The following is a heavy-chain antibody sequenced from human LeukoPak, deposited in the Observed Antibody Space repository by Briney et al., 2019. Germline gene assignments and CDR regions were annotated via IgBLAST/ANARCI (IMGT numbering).Heavy chain of an antibody. D-gene: IGHD6-25*01. CDR3: AKDMASGYYYYMDV. J-gene: IGHJ6*03. CDR1: GFTFSSSW. V-gene: IGHV3-7*01. Sequence: GGSLRLSCAASGFTFSSSWMTWVRQAPGKGLEWVASIREDGSEKTSVDSVKGRFTISRDNAKNSLYLQMDSLRAEDTAVYYCAKDMASGYYYYMDVWGKGTTVTVSS. CDR2: IREDGSEK.